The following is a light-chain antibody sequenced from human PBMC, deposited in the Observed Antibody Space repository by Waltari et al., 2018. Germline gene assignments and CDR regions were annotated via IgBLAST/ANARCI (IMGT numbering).Light chain of an antibody. CDR1: SNDVGGSGF. V-gene: IGLV2-14*01. Sequence: QSALTQPASVSGSPGPSVSISCTGTSNDVGGSGFVSWYQQFPGKAPKLMIYEVSYRPSGVSSRFSGSKSGNTASLTISGLQAEDEAVYYCSSHTSTVPHVFGTGTKVTVV. CDR2: EVS. J-gene: IGLJ1*01. CDR3: SSHTSTVPHV.